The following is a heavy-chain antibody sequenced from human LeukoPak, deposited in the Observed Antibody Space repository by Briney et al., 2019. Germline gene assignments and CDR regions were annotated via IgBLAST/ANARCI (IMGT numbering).Heavy chain of an antibody. V-gene: IGHV3-30*18. Sequence: PGGSLRLSCAASGFTFSSYGMHWVRQAPGKGLEWVAVISYDGSNKYYADSVKGRFTISRDNSKNTLYLQMNSLRAEDTAVYYCAKLPIFGELLSGFDYWGQGTLVTVPS. CDR3: AKLPIFGELLSGFDY. J-gene: IGHJ4*02. D-gene: IGHD3-10*01. CDR1: GFTFSSYG. CDR2: ISYDGSNK.